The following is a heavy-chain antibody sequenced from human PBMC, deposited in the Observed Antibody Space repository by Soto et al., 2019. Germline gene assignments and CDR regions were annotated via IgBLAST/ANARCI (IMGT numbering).Heavy chain of an antibody. J-gene: IGHJ6*02. V-gene: IGHV5-51*01. CDR1: GYGFSSSW. CDR2: VYPGDSDT. D-gene: IGHD2-2*01. Sequence: PGESLKISCQASGYGFSSSWIAWVRHSPGKGLEWMGIVYPGDSDTRYSPSFQGQVTISADKSISTAYLQWSSLKASDTAMYYCAGSIPQVVPAAIPDYYGMDVWGQGTTVTVSS. CDR3: AGSIPQVVPAAIPDYYGMDV.